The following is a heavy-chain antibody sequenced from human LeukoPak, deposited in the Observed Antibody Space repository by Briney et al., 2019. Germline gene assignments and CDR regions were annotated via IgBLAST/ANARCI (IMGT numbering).Heavy chain of an antibody. CDR3: ARTPPGYSSSWYYFDY. D-gene: IGHD6-13*01. CDR2: ISGGSSYI. CDR1: GLTFSSYG. Sequence: GRALRLSCAASGLTFSSYGMHWVRQAPGKGLEWVSSISGGSSYICYADSVKGRFTISRDNAKNSLYLQMNSLRAEDTAVYYCARTPPGYSSSWYYFDYWGQGTLVTVSS. J-gene: IGHJ4*02. V-gene: IGHV3-21*01.